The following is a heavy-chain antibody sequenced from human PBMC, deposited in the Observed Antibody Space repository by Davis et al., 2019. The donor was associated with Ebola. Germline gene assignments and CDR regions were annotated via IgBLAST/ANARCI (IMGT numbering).Heavy chain of an antibody. CDR3: ARGDSYYDPSGYYAGPEAPDH. CDR2: YYYTGSN. CDR1: GGFVSSGGYS. V-gene: IGHV4-30-4*07. Sequence: SETLSLTCAVSGGFVSSGGYSWSWIRQPPGKGLEWIGYYYYTGSNYYNPSLKSRVTISVDTSKNQFSLKLSSVTAADTTVYYCARGDSYYDPSGYYAGPEAPDHWGQGTLVTVSS. J-gene: IGHJ4*02. D-gene: IGHD3-22*01.